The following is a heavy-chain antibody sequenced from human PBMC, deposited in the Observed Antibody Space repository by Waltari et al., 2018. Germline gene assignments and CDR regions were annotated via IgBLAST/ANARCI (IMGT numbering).Heavy chain of an antibody. CDR2: IRYDGSNK. CDR3: AKLLNWGLFDY. D-gene: IGHD7-27*01. J-gene: IGHJ4*02. V-gene: IGHV3-30*02. CDR1: GFTFSSYG. Sequence: QVQLVESGGGVVQPGGSLRLSCAASGFTFSSYGMHWVRQAPGKGLEWVAFIRYDGSNKYYADSVKGRFTISRDNSKNTLYLQMNSLRAEDTAVYYCAKLLNWGLFDYWGQGTLVTVSS.